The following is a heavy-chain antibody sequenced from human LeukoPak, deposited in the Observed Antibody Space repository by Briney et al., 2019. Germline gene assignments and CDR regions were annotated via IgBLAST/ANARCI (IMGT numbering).Heavy chain of an antibody. V-gene: IGHV3-21*01. CDR1: GFTFSSYS. CDR2: ISSSSSYI. Sequence: GGSLRLSCAASGFTFSSYSMNWVRQAPGKGLEWVSSISSSSSYIYYADSVKGRFTISRDNAKNSLDLQMNSLRAEDTAVYYCAKDFGELYYAFDIWGQGTMVTVSS. D-gene: IGHD3-10*01. CDR3: AKDFGELYYAFDI. J-gene: IGHJ3*02.